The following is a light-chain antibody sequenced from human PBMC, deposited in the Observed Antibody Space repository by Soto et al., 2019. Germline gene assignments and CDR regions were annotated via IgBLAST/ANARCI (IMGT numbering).Light chain of an antibody. CDR3: QQYNNWQT. Sequence: EIVMTQSPATLSVSPGERVTLSCRASQSVRTNLAWYHQRPGQAPRLLIYAASARATGVPARFSGSGSGTEFTLSISGLQPEDSGLYYCQQYNNWQTFGQGTKVDNK. V-gene: IGKV3-15*01. J-gene: IGKJ1*01. CDR1: QSVRTN. CDR2: AAS.